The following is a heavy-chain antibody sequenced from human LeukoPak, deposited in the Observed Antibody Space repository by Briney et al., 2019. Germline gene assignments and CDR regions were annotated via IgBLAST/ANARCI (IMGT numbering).Heavy chain of an antibody. V-gene: IGHV1-18*01. D-gene: IGHD2-8*01. CDR3: AGSLGYCTSNVCYLKY. J-gene: IGHJ4*02. CDR2: ISAQHGQT. CDR1: GYSEHFYG. Sequence: ASVKVSCKTSGYSEHFYGITWVRQVAGQGLEWMGWISAQHGQTEYAPNSQDRVTMTTDTYTNTAYMELRSLRSDDTAVYYCAGSLGYCTSNVCYLKYWGQGTLVTVSS.